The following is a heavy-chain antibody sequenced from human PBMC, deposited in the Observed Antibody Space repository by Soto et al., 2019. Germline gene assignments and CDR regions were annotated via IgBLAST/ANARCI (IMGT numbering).Heavy chain of an antibody. CDR1: GSSISSSSFY. CDR2: IYSDGNT. J-gene: IGHJ4*02. Sequence: SETLSLTSTVSGSSISSSSFYGGGILEPPGKGIESTENIYSDGNTSYNPSLKNRVTLSLHTSKHQFSLKLRPVTAADTAVYYSTRSHTVPRLFMYPYYYRGPGTPVTVSS. CDR3: TRSHTVPRLFMYPYYY. V-gene: IGHV4-39*01. D-gene: IGHD4-4*01.